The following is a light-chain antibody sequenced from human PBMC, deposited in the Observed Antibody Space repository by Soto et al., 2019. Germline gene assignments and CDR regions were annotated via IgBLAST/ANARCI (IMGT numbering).Light chain of an antibody. V-gene: IGKV3-15*01. CDR3: HQYDGGPYT. CDR1: QSVSTN. J-gene: IGKJ2*01. CDR2: GAS. Sequence: EIVMTQSPATLSVSPGERATLSCRASQSVSTNVAWYQQIPGQTPRLLIYGASTRATGIPVRFSGSGSGTEFTLTISSLQSEDFAVYYCHQYDGGPYTFGQGTKVDI.